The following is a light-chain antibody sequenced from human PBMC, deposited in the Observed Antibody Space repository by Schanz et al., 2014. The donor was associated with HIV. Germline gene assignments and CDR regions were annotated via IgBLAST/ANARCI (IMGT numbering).Light chain of an antibody. Sequence: QSVLTQPPSASGTPGQRVTISCSGSGSNIGSHSVNWYQQLPGTAPKLLIYSNSRRPSGVPDRFSGSKSGTSASLAISGLQSADEAEYYCAAWDDSLKGVVFGGGTKLTVL. CDR3: AAWDDSLKGVV. J-gene: IGLJ2*01. CDR2: SNS. CDR1: GSNIGSHS. V-gene: IGLV1-44*01.